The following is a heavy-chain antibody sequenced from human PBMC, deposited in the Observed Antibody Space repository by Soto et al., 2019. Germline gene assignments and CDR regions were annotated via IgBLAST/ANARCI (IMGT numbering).Heavy chain of an antibody. D-gene: IGHD3-22*01. CDR2: ISYDGSNK. CDR1: GFRLSSNG. V-gene: IGHV3-30*18. CDR3: AKDLLPRGSGYYNDAFDI. J-gene: IGHJ3*02. Sequence: EGAVKGSCVASGFRLSSNGMHWVRQAPGKGLEWVAVISYDGSNKYYADSVKGRFTISRDNSKNTLYLQMNSLRAEDTAVYYCAKDLLPRGSGYYNDAFDIWGQGTMVTVSS.